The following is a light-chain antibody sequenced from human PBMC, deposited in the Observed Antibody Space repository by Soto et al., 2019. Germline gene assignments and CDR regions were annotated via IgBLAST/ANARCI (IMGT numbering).Light chain of an antibody. CDR2: KAS. CDR1: QSISVW. J-gene: IGKJ1*01. CDR3: QQHGSLSRT. Sequence: LSTLSASGGGSVTITSLSSQSISVWLAWYQQKPGKAPKILIYKASSLESGVPSRFSGSGSGTEFTLTISRLEPEDFAVYYCQQHGSLSRTFGQGTKVDIK. V-gene: IGKV1-5*03.